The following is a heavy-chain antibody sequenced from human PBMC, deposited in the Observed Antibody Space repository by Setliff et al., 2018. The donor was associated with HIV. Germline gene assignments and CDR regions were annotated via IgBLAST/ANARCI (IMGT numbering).Heavy chain of an antibody. D-gene: IGHD4-17*01. J-gene: IGHJ4*02. CDR2: ISGAGATT. Sequence: LRLSCEASGFTPRSYAMYWVRQAPGKGLEWVAGISGAGATTYYADSVKGRFTISRDNSKDTLYLQMNSLRAEDTAVYYCAKDGYSDYLNSYFDYWGQGTLVTVSS. CDR3: AKDGYSDYLNSYFDY. CDR1: GFTPRSYA. V-gene: IGHV3-23*01.